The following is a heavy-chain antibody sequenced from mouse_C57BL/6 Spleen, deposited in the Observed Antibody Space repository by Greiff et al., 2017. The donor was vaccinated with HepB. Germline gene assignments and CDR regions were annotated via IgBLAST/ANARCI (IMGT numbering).Heavy chain of an antibody. V-gene: IGHV1-53*01. CDR2: INPSNGGT. CDR1: GYTFTSYW. D-gene: IGHD1-1*01. J-gene: IGHJ3*01. Sequence: VQLQQPGTELVKPGASVKLSCKASGYTFTSYWMHWVKQRPAQGLEWIGNINPSNGGTNYNEKFKSKATLTVDKSSSTAYMQLSSLTSEDSAVYYCARWDYGSSYPFAYWGQGTLVTVSA. CDR3: ARWDYGSSYPFAY.